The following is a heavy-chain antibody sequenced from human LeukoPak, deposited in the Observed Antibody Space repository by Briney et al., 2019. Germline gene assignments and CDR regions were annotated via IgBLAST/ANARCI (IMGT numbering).Heavy chain of an antibody. CDR2: INWNGGST. CDR3: ARDRRFWSGYYELGWFDP. D-gene: IGHD3-3*01. J-gene: IGHJ5*02. Sequence: RSGGSLRLSCAASGFTFDDYGMSWVRQAPGKGLEWVSGINWNGGSTGYADSVKGRFTISRDNAKNSLYLQMNSLRAEDTAVYYCARDRRFWSGYYELGWFDPWGQGTLVTVSS. V-gene: IGHV3-20*04. CDR1: GFTFDDYG.